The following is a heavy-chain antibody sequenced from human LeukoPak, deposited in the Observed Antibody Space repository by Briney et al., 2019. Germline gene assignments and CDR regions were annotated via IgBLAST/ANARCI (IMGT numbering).Heavy chain of an antibody. V-gene: IGHV4-59*01. Sequence: SETLSLTRSVSGASTSSDYWSWIRQPPGKGLEWIGYISYSGSTGYNPSLKSRVSISVDTSKNQFSLEVSSVTAADTAVYYCARGRSAYIYVHDALDIWGPGTMVTVSS. D-gene: IGHD5-18*01. CDR3: ARGRSAYIYVHDALDI. CDR1: GASTSSDY. CDR2: ISYSGST. J-gene: IGHJ3*02.